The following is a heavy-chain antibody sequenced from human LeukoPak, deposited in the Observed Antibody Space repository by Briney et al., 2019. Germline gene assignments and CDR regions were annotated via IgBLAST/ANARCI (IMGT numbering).Heavy chain of an antibody. CDR3: AKEVVHCGGDCSYYFDY. CDR1: GFTFSSYA. CDR2: ISGSGGST. Sequence: GGSLRLSCAASGFTFSSYAMSWVRQAPGKGLEWVSAISGSGGSTYYADSVKGRFTISRDNSKSTLYLQMNSLRAEDTAVYYCAKEVVHCGGDCSYYFDYWGQGTLVTVSS. V-gene: IGHV3-23*01. J-gene: IGHJ4*02. D-gene: IGHD2-21*01.